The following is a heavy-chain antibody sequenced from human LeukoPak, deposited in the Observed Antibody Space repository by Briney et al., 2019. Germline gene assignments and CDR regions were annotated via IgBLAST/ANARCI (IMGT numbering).Heavy chain of an antibody. J-gene: IGHJ6*03. CDR3: ARETSQKGAHYMDV. Sequence: SETLSLTCTVSSGSIRNSNYYWGWIRQPPGKGLEWIGSIFYDGSSDYNPSLKSRVTISVDTSKKQFSLKRTSVTVADTAVYYCARETSQKGAHYMDVWGKGTTVTISS. CDR1: SGSIRNSNYY. V-gene: IGHV4-39*07. D-gene: IGHD3-16*01. CDR2: IFYDGSS.